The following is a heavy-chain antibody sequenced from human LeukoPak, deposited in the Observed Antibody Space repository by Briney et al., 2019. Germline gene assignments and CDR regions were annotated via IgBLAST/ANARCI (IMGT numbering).Heavy chain of an antibody. J-gene: IGHJ6*03. V-gene: IGHV1-69*05. CDR2: IIPIFGTA. Sequence: GASVKVSCKASGGTFISYAISWVRQAPGQGLEWMGGIIPIFGTANYAQKFQGRVTITTDESTSTAYMELSSLRSEDTAVYYCARAGHGGYYYYYMDVWGKGTTVTVSS. D-gene: IGHD3-10*01. CDR1: GGTFISYA. CDR3: ARAGHGGYYYYYMDV.